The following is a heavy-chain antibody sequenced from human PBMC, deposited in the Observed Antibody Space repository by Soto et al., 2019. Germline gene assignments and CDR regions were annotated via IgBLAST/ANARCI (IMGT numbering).Heavy chain of an antibody. CDR1: GGSISSGGYS. J-gene: IGHJ6*02. CDR2: IYHSGST. CDR3: ATIAVAGYDYYYGMDV. D-gene: IGHD6-19*01. Sequence: QLQLQESGSGLVKPSQTLSLTCAVSGGSISSGGYSWSWIRQPPGKGLEWIGYIYHSGSTYYNPSLKGRVTISVDRSKNQFSLKLSSVTAADTAVYYCATIAVAGYDYYYGMDVWGQGTTVTVSS. V-gene: IGHV4-30-2*01.